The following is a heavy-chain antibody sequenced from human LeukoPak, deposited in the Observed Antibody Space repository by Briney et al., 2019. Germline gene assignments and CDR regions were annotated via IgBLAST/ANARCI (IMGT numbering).Heavy chain of an antibody. J-gene: IGHJ3*02. CDR3: AHSINYYGSGSSRYAFDI. CDR2: IYRNDDK. Sequence: SGPTLVKPTQTLTLTCTFSGFSLSTSGVGVGWIRQPPGKALEWLALIYRNDDKRYSPSLKSRLTITKDTSKNQVVLTMTNMDPVDTATYYCAHSINYYGSGSSRYAFDIWGQGTMVTVSS. D-gene: IGHD3-10*01. CDR1: GFSLSTSGVG. V-gene: IGHV2-5*01.